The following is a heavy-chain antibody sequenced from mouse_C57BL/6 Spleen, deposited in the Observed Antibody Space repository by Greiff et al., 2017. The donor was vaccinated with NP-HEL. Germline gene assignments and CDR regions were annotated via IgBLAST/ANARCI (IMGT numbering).Heavy chain of an antibody. J-gene: IGHJ1*03. V-gene: IGHV1-52*01. CDR3: ARRGLDYGSNYWYFDV. CDR1: GYTFTSYW. Sequence: VQLQQPGAELVRPGSSVKLSCKASGYTFTSYWMHWVKQRPIQALEWIGNIDPYDSETHYNQKFKDKATLTVDKSSSTAYMQLSSLTSEDSAVYYCARRGLDYGSNYWYFDVWGTVTTVTVSS. D-gene: IGHD1-1*01. CDR2: IDPYDSET.